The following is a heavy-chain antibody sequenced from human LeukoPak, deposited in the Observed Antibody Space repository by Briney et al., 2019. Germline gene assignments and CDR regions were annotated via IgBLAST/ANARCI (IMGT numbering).Heavy chain of an antibody. CDR1: GGSITSSRYY. Sequence: TPSETLSLTCSVSGGSITSSRYYWGWIRQPPGKGLEWIGSIYYSGSTYYNPSLKSRVTMSVDTSKTQFSLKLNSVTAADAAMYYCAGSLGITMVRGVIVDAFDIWGQGTMVVVSS. J-gene: IGHJ3*02. CDR3: AGSLGITMVRGVIVDAFDI. D-gene: IGHD3-10*01. CDR2: IYYSGST. V-gene: IGHV4-39*07.